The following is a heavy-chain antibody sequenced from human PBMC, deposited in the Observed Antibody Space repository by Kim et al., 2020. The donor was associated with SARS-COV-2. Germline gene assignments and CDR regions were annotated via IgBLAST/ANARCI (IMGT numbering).Heavy chain of an antibody. CDR3: ARDMEHSSDWYAGAISYDYYYGVGV. CDR1: GYTFTSYA. V-gene: IGHV1-3*01. Sequence: ASVKVSCKASGYTFTSYAMQWVRQAPGQRLEWMGWINAGNGNTKYSQKFQGRVTITRDTSASTAYMELSSLRSEDTAVYYCARDMEHSSDWYAGAISYDYYYGVGVWGQWTTVTVSS. CDR2: INAGNGNT. D-gene: IGHD6-19*01. J-gene: IGHJ6*02.